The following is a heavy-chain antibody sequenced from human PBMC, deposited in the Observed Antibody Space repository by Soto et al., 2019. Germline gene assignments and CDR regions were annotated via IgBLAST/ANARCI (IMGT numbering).Heavy chain of an antibody. CDR3: ARSQDSSGHCNNYFDP. Sequence: GASVKVSCKASGGTFSTYTITWLRQSPGQGLEWMGGIIPMFRTANYPQKFQGRVTITADESTSTAYMELSSLRSEDTAVYYCARSQDSSGHCNNYFDPWGQGTLVTVSS. CDR1: GGTFSTYT. J-gene: IGHJ5*02. CDR2: IIPMFRTA. V-gene: IGHV1-69*13. D-gene: IGHD3-22*01.